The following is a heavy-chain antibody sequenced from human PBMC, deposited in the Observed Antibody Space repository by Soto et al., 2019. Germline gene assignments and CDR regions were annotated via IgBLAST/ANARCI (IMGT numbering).Heavy chain of an antibody. J-gene: IGHJ4*02. V-gene: IGHV4-4*02. CDR2: IYHTGST. Sequence: QVQLQESGPGLVKPSGTLSLTCAVSGGSISSGNWWSWVRRPPGKGLEWIGEIYHTGSTNYNPSLMGRVAISVDNNQLSLKLNSVTAADTAVYYCARDEGHCSRDRCRPLDSWGQGTLVTVSS. D-gene: IGHD6-13*01. CDR3: ARDEGHCSRDRCRPLDS. CDR1: GGSISSGNW.